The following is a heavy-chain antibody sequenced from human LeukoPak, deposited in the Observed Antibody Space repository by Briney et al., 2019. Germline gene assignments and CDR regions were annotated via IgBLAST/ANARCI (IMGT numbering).Heavy chain of an antibody. J-gene: IGHJ4*01. CDR3: AKGGYYGSGSYDLS. Sequence: PGGSLRLSCAASGFTFSSYAMSWVRQAPGKGLEWVSAISGSAGTAYYADSVKGRFTISRDNSKNTLYLQMNSLRAEDTAVYYCAKGGYYGSGSYDLSWGHGTLVTASS. D-gene: IGHD3-10*01. V-gene: IGHV3-23*01. CDR2: ISGSAGTA. CDR1: GFTFSSYA.